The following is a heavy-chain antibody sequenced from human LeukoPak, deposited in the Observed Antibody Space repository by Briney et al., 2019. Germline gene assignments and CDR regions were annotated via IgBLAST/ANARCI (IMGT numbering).Heavy chain of an antibody. J-gene: IGHJ4*02. V-gene: IGHV3-33*01. CDR2: IWYDGSNK. Sequence: GGSLRLSCAASGFTFGSYGMHWVRQAPGKGLEWVAVIWYDGSNKYYADSVKGRFAISRDNSKNTLYLQMNSLRAEDTAVYYCARAGAPAAAALDYWGQGTLVTVSS. D-gene: IGHD6-13*01. CDR1: GFTFGSYG. CDR3: ARAGAPAAAALDY.